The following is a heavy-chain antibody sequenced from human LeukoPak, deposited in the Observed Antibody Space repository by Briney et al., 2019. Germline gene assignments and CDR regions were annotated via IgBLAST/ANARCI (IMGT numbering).Heavy chain of an antibody. Sequence: GGSLRLSCAASGFTFSSYAMSWVRQAPGKGLEWVSAISGSGGSTYYADSVKGRFTISRDNSKNTLYLQMNSLRAEDTAVHYCAKGNIVVVTAILAFDIWGQGTMVTVSS. CDR2: ISGSGGST. CDR1: GFTFSSYA. CDR3: AKGNIVVVTAILAFDI. D-gene: IGHD2-21*02. V-gene: IGHV3-23*01. J-gene: IGHJ3*02.